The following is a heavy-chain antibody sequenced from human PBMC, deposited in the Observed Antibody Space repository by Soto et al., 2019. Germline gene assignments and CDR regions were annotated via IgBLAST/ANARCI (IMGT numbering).Heavy chain of an antibody. Sequence: QVQLQESGPGLVKPSETLSLTCTVSGGSISSYYWRWIRQPPGKGLEWIGYIYYSGSTNYNPSLKGRVAISVDTSTNRFSLKPSSVTAADTVVYYCARHAPNYDFWSGYYTGLFDPWGQGTLVTVSS. J-gene: IGHJ5*02. D-gene: IGHD3-3*01. V-gene: IGHV4-59*08. CDR3: ARHAPNYDFWSGYYTGLFDP. CDR1: GGSISSYY. CDR2: IYYSGST.